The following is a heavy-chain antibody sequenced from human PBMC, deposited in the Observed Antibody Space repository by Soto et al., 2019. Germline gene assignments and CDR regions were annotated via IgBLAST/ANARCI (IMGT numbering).Heavy chain of an antibody. J-gene: IGHJ6*02. D-gene: IGHD2-21*01. CDR3: ATSRGGGGQIIYYFMDV. Sequence: GESLKISCAASGFTFSSHSMAWVRQAPGKGLEWVSSMSASGDNILYADSVKGRFTISRDNSRNTLYLQMNSLRAEETAVYYCATSRGGGGQIIYYFMDVWGQGTTVTVSS. V-gene: IGHV3-23*01. CDR2: MSASGDNI. CDR1: GFTFSSHS.